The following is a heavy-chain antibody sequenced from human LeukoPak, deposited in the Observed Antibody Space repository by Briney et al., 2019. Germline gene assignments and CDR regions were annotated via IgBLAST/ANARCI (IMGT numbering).Heavy chain of an antibody. Sequence: PSETLSLTCAVYGGSFSGYYWSWIRQPPGKGLEWIGEINHSGSTNYNPSLKSRVTISVDTSKNQFSLKLSSVTAADTAVYYCASTAMVSPQVAFDYWGQGTLVTVSS. D-gene: IGHD5-18*01. CDR3: ASTAMVSPQVAFDY. CDR2: INHSGST. J-gene: IGHJ4*02. V-gene: IGHV4-34*01. CDR1: GGSFSGYY.